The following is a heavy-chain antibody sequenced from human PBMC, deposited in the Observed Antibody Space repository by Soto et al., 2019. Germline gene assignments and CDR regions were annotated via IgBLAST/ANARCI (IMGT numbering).Heavy chain of an antibody. CDR3: VAGRGWLSDY. V-gene: IGHV3-7*01. CDR2: IERDGSEE. CDR1: SLSFSNYW. J-gene: IGHJ4*02. Sequence: LVESGGGLVQPGGSLRLSCAASSLSFSNYWMNWVGQAPGKGLEWVAIIERDGSEEFYVDSVKGRFTISRDNVRNSLYLQMNSLRVEDTAVYFCVAGRGWLSDYWGQGTRVTVSS. D-gene: IGHD6-19*01.